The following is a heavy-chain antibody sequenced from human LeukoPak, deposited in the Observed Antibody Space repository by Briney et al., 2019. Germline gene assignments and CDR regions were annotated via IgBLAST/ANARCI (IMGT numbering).Heavy chain of an antibody. J-gene: IGHJ4*02. D-gene: IGHD4-17*01. V-gene: IGHV4-34*01. Sequence: SETLSLTCGVYGGSFSAYYWSWIPQPPGKGLEWIGEIKHSGGTNYNPSLKSRVTISVDTSKNQFSLKLTSVTAADTAVYYCARGATALVYDYWGQGTLVTVSS. CDR1: GGSFSAYY. CDR3: ARGATALVYDY. CDR2: IKHSGGT.